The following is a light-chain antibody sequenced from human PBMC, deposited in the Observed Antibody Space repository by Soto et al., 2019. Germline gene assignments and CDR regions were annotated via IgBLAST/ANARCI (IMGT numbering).Light chain of an antibody. J-gene: IGKJ4*01. CDR2: AAS. CDR3: QQANSFPPGLT. CDR1: QSISSW. V-gene: IGKV1-12*01. Sequence: DMQMTQSPSSVSASVGDRVTITCRASQSISSWLAWYQQKPGKAPKLLIYAASSLHTGVPSRFSGSGSGTDFTLTISSLQPDDIATYYCQQANSFPPGLTFGGGTKVEI.